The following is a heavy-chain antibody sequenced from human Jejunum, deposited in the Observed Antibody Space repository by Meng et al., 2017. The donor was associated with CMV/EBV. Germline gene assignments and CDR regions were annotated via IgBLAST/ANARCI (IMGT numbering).Heavy chain of an antibody. Sequence: PSETLSLTCGFSGGFFRGYYWSWIRQPPGKGLEWIGEINDIGSTNYNPSLKSRVSISVDTSKKQFSLKLTSVTAADTAVYYCARYYIYWGQGTLVTVSS. CDR1: GGFFRGYY. CDR2: INDIGST. J-gene: IGHJ4*02. V-gene: IGHV4-34*01. CDR3: ARYYIY. D-gene: IGHD3-10*01.